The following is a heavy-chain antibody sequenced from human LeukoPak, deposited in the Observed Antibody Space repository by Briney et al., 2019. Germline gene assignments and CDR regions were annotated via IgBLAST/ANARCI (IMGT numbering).Heavy chain of an antibody. V-gene: IGHV3-23*01. CDR1: GFTFSSYW. D-gene: IGHD4-17*01. Sequence: GGSLRLSCAASGFTFSSYWMSWVRQAPGKGLEWVSAISISGGGTYYADSVKGRFTISRDNSKNTLYLQMNSLRPEDTAVYYCANEIRPNDHWGQGTLVTVSS. J-gene: IGHJ4*02. CDR2: ISISGGGT. CDR3: ANEIRPNDH.